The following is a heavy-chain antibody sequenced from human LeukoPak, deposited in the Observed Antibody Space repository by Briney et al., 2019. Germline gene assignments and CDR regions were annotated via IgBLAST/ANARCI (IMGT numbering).Heavy chain of an antibody. CDR3: ARDDYFDY. V-gene: IGHV3-30*04. J-gene: IGHJ4*02. Sequence: GGSLRLSCAASEFTFSNYAMHWVRQAPGKGLEWVAFIPYDGKDKYYADSVRGRFTISRDNSKSTLYLQMNSLRAEDTAVYYCARDDYFDYWGQGTLVTVSS. CDR2: IPYDGKDK. CDR1: EFTFSNYA.